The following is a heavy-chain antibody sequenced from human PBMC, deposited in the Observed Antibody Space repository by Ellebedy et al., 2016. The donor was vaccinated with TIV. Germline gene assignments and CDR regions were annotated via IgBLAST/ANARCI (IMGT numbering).Heavy chain of an antibody. Sequence: SETLSLTYTVSGGSISSSSYHWAWIRQPPGKGLEWIGSIYYGGNTYYNPSLKSRVSISVDTSKNQFSLKLSSVTAADTAVYYCARPVSSWYSGFDYWGQGALVTVSS. D-gene: IGHD6-13*01. CDR2: IYYGGNT. CDR1: GGSISSSSYH. V-gene: IGHV4-39*01. CDR3: ARPVSSWYSGFDY. J-gene: IGHJ4*02.